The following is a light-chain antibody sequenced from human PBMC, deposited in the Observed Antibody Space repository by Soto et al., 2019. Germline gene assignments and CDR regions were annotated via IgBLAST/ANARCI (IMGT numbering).Light chain of an antibody. CDR3: QTWSPGTRV. CDR1: SGHSSYA. Sequence: QPVLTQSPSASASLGASVKLTCTLSSGHSSYAIAWHQQQPEKGPRYLMKLNSDGSHSKGDGIPDRFSGSSSGAGRYLTISALQSEDEAVCSCQTWSPGTRVFGGGTKLAVL. V-gene: IGLV4-69*01. CDR2: LNSDGSH. J-gene: IGLJ3*02.